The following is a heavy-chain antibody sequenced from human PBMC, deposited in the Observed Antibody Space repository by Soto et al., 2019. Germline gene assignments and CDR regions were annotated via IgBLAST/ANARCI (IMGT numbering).Heavy chain of an antibody. J-gene: IGHJ6*04. D-gene: IGHD3-10*01. CDR1: GFTFSNYA. V-gene: IGHV3-23*01. CDR3: KTPNFNSYYKDYGMDV. Sequence: PERSLRLSCAASGFTFSNYAMSWVRQAPGKGLEWVSGISGSGGITYYADSVKGRFTISRDNSKNTLYLQMNRLRAEDTAVYYCKTPNFNSYYKDYGMDVCGKGTTVPV. CDR2: ISGSGGIT.